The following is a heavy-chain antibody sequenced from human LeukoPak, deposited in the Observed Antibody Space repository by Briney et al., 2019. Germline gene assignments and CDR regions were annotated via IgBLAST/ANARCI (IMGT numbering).Heavy chain of an antibody. J-gene: IGHJ4*02. CDR1: GFIFSSYA. D-gene: IGHD4-17*01. CDR2: IRYDGSNK. Sequence: PGRSLRLSCAASGFIFSSYAMHWVRQAPGKGLEWVAFIRYDGSNKYYADSVKGRFTISRDNSKNTLYLQMNSLRTEDTAVYYCAKNSLSSRLRYFDYWGQGTLVTVSS. CDR3: AKNSLSSRLRYFDY. V-gene: IGHV3-30*02.